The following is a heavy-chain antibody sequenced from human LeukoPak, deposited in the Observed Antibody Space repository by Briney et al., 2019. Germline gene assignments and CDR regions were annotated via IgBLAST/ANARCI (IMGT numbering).Heavy chain of an antibody. V-gene: IGHV3-9*01. D-gene: IGHD3-9*01. Sequence: PGGSLRLSCAASGFTFDDYAMHWVRQAPGKGLEWVSGISWNSGSIGYADSVKGRFTISRDNAKNSLYLQMNSLRAEDTALYYCAKGLTYDILTGQIDYWGQGTLVTVSS. J-gene: IGHJ4*02. CDR3: AKGLTYDILTGQIDY. CDR2: ISWNSGSI. CDR1: GFTFDDYA.